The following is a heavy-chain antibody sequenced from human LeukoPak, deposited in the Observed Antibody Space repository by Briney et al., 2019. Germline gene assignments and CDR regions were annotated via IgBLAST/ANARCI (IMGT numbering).Heavy chain of an antibody. V-gene: IGHV3-21*01. D-gene: IGHD6-19*01. CDR3: ARVKWLAAVDY. Sequence: GGSLRLSCAASGFTFSSYSMNWVRQAPGKGLEWVSSISSSSSYIYYADPVKGRFTISRDNAKNSLYLQMNSLRAEDTAVYYCARVKWLAAVDYWGQGTLVTVSS. CDR1: GFTFSSYS. J-gene: IGHJ4*02. CDR2: ISSSSSYI.